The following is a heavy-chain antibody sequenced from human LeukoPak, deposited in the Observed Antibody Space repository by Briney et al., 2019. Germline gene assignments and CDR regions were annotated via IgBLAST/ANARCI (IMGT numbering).Heavy chain of an antibody. CDR3: ARGPVGATGDAFDI. V-gene: IGHV3-74*01. CDR2: INSDGSST. CDR1: GFTFDDYA. Sequence: GGSLRLSCAASGFTFDDYAMHWVRQAPGKGLVWVSRINSDGSSTSYADSVKGRFTISRDNAKNTLYLQMNSLRAEDTAVYYCARGPVGATGDAFDIWGQGTMVTVSS. D-gene: IGHD1-26*01. J-gene: IGHJ3*02.